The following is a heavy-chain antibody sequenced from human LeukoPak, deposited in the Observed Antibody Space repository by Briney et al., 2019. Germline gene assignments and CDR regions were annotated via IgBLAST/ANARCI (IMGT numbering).Heavy chain of an antibody. Sequence: PGGSLRLSCAASGFTFSSYGMHWVRQAPGKGLEWVAVIWYDGSNKYYADSVKGRFTISRDNSKNTLYLQMNSLRAEDTAVYFFFTSRRRHTRYDYWGQGTLVTVSS. V-gene: IGHV3-33*01. D-gene: IGHD1-1*01. CDR2: IWYDGSNK. CDR1: GFTFSSYG. J-gene: IGHJ4*02. CDR3: FTSRRRHTRYDY.